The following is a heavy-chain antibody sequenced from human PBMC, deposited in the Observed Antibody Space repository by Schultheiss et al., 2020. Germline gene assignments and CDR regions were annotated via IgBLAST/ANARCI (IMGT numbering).Heavy chain of an antibody. CDR3: ARQTHGDYVENWFDP. J-gene: IGHJ5*02. Sequence: GGSLRLSCAASGFTFSSYSMNWVRQAPGKGLEWVSSISSSSSYIYYADSVKGRFTISRDNAKNSLYLQMNSLRAEDTAVYYCARQTHGDYVENWFDPWGQGTLV. CDR2: ISSSSSYI. D-gene: IGHD4-17*01. CDR1: GFTFSSYS. V-gene: IGHV3-21*01.